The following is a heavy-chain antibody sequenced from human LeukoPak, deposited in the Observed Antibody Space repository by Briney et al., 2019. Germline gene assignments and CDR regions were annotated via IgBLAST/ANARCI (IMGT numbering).Heavy chain of an antibody. V-gene: IGHV1-69*13. D-gene: IGHD6-19*01. J-gene: IGHJ3*01. CDR2: IIPIFGTA. CDR1: GGTFSSYA. CDR3: AREGRGIAVAGTPV. Sequence: SVKVSCKASGGTFSSYAISWVRQAPGQGLEWMGGIIPIFGTANYAQKFQGRVTITADESTRTAYMELSSLRSEDTAVYYCAREGRGIAVAGTPVWGQGTMVTVSS.